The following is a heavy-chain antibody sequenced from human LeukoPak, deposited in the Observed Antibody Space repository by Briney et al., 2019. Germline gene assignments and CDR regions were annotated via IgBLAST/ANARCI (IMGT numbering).Heavy chain of an antibody. Sequence: SETLSLTCTVSGGSISSYYWSWIRQHPEKGLEWIGYFFYSGSTYYNPSLKSRLTISVDTSKNQFSLKLSSVTAADTAVYYCARDSSGYPDAFDIWGQGTMVTVSS. CDR3: ARDSSGYPDAFDI. V-gene: IGHV4-59*06. D-gene: IGHD3-22*01. CDR2: FFYSGST. J-gene: IGHJ3*02. CDR1: GGSISSYY.